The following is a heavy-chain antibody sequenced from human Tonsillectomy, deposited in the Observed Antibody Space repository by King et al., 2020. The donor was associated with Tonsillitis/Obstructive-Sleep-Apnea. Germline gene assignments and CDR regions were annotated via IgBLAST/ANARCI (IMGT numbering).Heavy chain of an antibody. CDR1: GGSFSGYY. V-gene: IGHV4-34*01. CDR2: INHSGST. D-gene: IGHD2-8*01. Sequence: HVQLPQWGAGLLKPSETLSLTCAVYGGSFSGYYWSWIRQPPGKGLEWIGEINHSGSTNYNPSLKSRVTISVDTSKNQFSLKLSSVTAADTAVYYCAREGNGQDFDYWGQGTLVTVSS. J-gene: IGHJ4*02. CDR3: AREGNGQDFDY.